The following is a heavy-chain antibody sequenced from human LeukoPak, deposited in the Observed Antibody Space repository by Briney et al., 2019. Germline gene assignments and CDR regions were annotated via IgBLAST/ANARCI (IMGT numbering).Heavy chain of an antibody. CDR1: GYTFTGYY. J-gene: IGHJ4*02. CDR3: ARGSSNSIMITFGGVIVPFDY. V-gene: IGHV1-2*02. D-gene: IGHD3-16*02. CDR2: INPNSGGT. Sequence: ASVKVSCKASGYTFTGYYMHWVRQAPGQGLEWMGWINPNSGGTNYAQKFQGRVTMTRDTSISTAYMELSRLRSGDTAVYYCARGSSNSIMITFGGVIVPFDYWGQGTLVTVSS.